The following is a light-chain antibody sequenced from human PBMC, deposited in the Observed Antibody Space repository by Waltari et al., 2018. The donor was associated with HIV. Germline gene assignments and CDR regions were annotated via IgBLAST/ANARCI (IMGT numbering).Light chain of an antibody. CDR1: SSDIGGYKY. V-gene: IGLV2-14*01. Sequence: QSALTQPASVSGFPRQSITISCTGSSSDIGGYKYVSWYQSYPGKAPQLIIYGVSIRPSGVSDRVAGSKSGNTASLTISGLRAGDEADYYCSSYTSTSTPLLFGGGTKLTVL. CDR3: SSYTSTSTPLL. CDR2: GVS. J-gene: IGLJ2*01.